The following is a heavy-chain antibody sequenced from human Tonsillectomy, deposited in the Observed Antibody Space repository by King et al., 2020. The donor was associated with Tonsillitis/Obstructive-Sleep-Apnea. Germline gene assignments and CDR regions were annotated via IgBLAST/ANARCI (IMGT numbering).Heavy chain of an antibody. J-gene: IGHJ3*02. D-gene: IGHD2-15*01. CDR2: ISGGTGRYT. V-gene: IGHV3-23*04. CDR1: GFTFSTYA. CDR3: AREGGYCPTCPIGDAFDI. Sequence: VQLVESGGGLVQPGGSLRLSCAASGFTFSTYAINWVRQAPGKGLEWVSAISGGTGRYTYYADSVKGRFTISRDNSKNTLYLQMNSLRAEDTAVYYCAREGGYCPTCPIGDAFDIWGQGTMVTVSS.